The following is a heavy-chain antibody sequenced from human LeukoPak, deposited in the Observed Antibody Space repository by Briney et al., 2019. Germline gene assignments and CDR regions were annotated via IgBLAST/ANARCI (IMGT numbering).Heavy chain of an antibody. CDR1: GFTFSSYA. J-gene: IGHJ4*02. D-gene: IGHD2-21*02. V-gene: IGHV3-23*01. Sequence: GGSLRLSCAASGFTFSSYAMSRVRQAPGKGLEWVSAISGSGGSTYYADSVKGRFTISRDNSKNTLYLQMNSLRAEDTAVYYCAKDSDGIVVVTAIAYWGQGTLVTVSS. CDR3: AKDSDGIVVVTAIAY. CDR2: ISGSGGST.